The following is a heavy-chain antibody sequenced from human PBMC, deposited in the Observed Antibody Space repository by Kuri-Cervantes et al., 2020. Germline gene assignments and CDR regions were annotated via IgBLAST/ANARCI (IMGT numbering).Heavy chain of an antibody. CDR3: ARHDGSGDGSGWRHFDY. V-gene: IGHV5-51*01. CDR2: IYPGNSDT. Sequence: GESLKISCKGSGYSFTSYWIGWVRQMPGKGLEWVGIIYPGNSDTRYNPSFQGHVTISTDKSISTAYLQWNSLRASDTAMYYCARHDGSGDGSGWRHFDYWGQGTLVTVSS. J-gene: IGHJ4*02. CDR1: GYSFTSYW. D-gene: IGHD6-19*01.